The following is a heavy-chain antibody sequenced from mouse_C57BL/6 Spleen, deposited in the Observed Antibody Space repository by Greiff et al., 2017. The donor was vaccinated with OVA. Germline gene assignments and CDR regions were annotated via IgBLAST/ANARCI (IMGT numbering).Heavy chain of an antibody. D-gene: IGHD1-1*01. J-gene: IGHJ3*01. CDR3: ARDYGSSYGFAY. V-gene: IGHV1-54*01. CDR1: GYAFTNYL. CDR2: INPGSGGT. Sequence: VKLQQSGAELVRPGTSVKVSCKASGYAFTNYLIEWVKQRPGQGLEWIGVINPGSGGTNYNEKFKGKATLTADKSSSTAYMQLSSLTSEDSAVYFCARDYGSSYGFAYWGQGTLVTVSA.